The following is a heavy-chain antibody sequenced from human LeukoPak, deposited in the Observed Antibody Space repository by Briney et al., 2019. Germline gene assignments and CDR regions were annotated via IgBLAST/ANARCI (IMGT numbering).Heavy chain of an antibody. D-gene: IGHD2-21*02. J-gene: IGHJ6*02. CDR2: ISGSGGST. CDR1: GFTFSSYA. CDR3: AKDLALVVVTDNGMNV. V-gene: IGHV3-23*01. Sequence: GGSLRLSCAASGFTFSSYAMSWVRQAPGKGLEWVSAISGSGGSTYYADSVKGRFTISRDNSKNTLYLQMNSLRAEDTAVYYCAKDLALVVVTDNGMNVWGQGTTVTVSS.